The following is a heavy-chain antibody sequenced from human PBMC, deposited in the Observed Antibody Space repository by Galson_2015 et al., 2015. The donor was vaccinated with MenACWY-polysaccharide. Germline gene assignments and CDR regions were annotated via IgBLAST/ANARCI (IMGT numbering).Heavy chain of an antibody. D-gene: IGHD3-16*01. J-gene: IGHJ4*02. CDR1: GFTVSSYA. CDR2: ISGSGGST. V-gene: IGHV3-23*01. CDR3: AKGEGATSSSFDY. Sequence: LRLSCAASGFTVSSYATSWVRQAPGKGLEWVSAISGSGGSTYYADSVKGRFTISRDNSKNTLYLQMNSLRAEDTAVYYCAKGEGATSSSFDYWGQGTLVTVSS.